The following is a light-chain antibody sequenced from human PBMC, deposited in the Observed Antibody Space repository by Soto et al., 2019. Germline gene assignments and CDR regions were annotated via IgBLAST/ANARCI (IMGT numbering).Light chain of an antibody. CDR1: SSDVGGYNY. CDR3: CSYPTSNTRQIV. J-gene: IGLJ1*01. V-gene: IGLV2-14*01. CDR2: DVS. Sequence: QSALTQPASVSGSPGQSITISCTGTSSDVGGYNYVSWYQQQPGKAPKFMIYDVSNRPSGVSNRFSGSKSGNTASLTISGLQAEDEADYYCCSYPTSNTRQIVLGTGTKLTVL.